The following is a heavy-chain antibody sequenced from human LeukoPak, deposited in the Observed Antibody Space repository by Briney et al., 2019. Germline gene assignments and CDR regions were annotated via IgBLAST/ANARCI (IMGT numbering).Heavy chain of an antibody. V-gene: IGHV4-39*01. Sequence: SETLSLTCTVSGGSISSSSYYWGWIRQPPGKGLEWIGSIYYSGSTYYNPSLKSRVTISVDTSKNQFSLKLSSVTAADTAVYYCARQIDSGSFDDAFDIWGQGTMVTVSS. J-gene: IGHJ3*02. CDR2: IYYSGST. CDR3: ARQIDSGSFDDAFDI. CDR1: GGSISSSSYY. D-gene: IGHD1-26*01.